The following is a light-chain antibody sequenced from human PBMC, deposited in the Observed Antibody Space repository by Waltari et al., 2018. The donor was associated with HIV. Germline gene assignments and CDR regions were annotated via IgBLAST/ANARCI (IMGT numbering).Light chain of an antibody. V-gene: IGKV1-12*01. CDR2: GAS. CDR1: QGIRGL. J-gene: IGKJ4*01. CDR3: QQAASFPIT. Sequence: DIQMTQYPSSVSASVGDRVTTTGRASQGIRGLLAWYRQKPGKTPKLLISGASTLQSGIPSRFSGSGSGTDFTLTITSLQPEDSATYYCQQAASFPITFGGGSRVEVK.